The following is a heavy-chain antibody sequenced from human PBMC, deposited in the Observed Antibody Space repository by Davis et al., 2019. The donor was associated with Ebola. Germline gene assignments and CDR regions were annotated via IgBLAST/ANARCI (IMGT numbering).Heavy chain of an antibody. CDR1: GYTFTSYD. D-gene: IGHD5-18*01. J-gene: IGHJ6*01. CDR2: IIPILGIA. Sequence: SVKVSCKASGYTFTSYDINWVRQATGQGLEWMGWIIPILGIANYAQKFQGRVTITADKSTSTAYMELSSLRSEDTAVYYCARIVSDTAMVYGYGMDVWGQGTTVTVSS. CDR3: ARIVSDTAMVYGYGMDV. V-gene: IGHV1-69*10.